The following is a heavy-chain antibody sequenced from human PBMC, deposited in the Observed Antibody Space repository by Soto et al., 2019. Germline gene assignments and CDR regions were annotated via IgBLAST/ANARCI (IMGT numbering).Heavy chain of an antibody. V-gene: IGHV1-69*01. J-gene: IGHJ6*02. CDR3: ARGGSRPLPGYYGMDV. CDR1: GGTFSSYA. D-gene: IGHD3-10*01. CDR2: IIPIFGTA. Sequence: QVQLVQSGAEVKKPGSSVKVSCKASGGTFSSYAISWVRQAPEQGLEWMGGIIPIFGTANYAQKFQGRVTITADESTSTAYMELSSLRSEDTAVYYCARGGSRPLPGYYGMDVWGQGTTVTVSS.